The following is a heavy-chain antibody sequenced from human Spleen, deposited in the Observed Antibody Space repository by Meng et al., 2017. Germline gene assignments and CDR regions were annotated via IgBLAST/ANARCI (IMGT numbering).Heavy chain of an antibody. CDR3: ARDVAGRGGY. V-gene: IGHV3-7*01. CDR2: IKQDGSDK. D-gene: IGHD2-15*01. CDR1: GFTFRSSW. J-gene: IGHJ4*02. Sequence: GESLKISCAASGFTFRSSWMGWVRQPPGRGLEWVANIKQDGSDKQYADSVRGRFTISRDNAKNTLYLQMNSLRGEDTAVYYCARDVAGRGGYWGQGTLVTVSS.